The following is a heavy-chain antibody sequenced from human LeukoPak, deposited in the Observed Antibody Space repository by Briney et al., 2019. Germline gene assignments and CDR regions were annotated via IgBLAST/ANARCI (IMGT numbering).Heavy chain of an antibody. D-gene: IGHD4-17*01. CDR2: IYTSGST. V-gene: IGHV4-61*02. CDR1: GGSISSGSYY. Sequence: PSQTLSLTCTVSGGSISSGSYYWSWIRQPAGKGLEWIGRIYTSGSTNYNPSLKSRVTISVDTSKNQFSLKLSSVTAADTAVYYCARDYGDYVPDAFDIWGQGTMVTVSS. CDR3: ARDYGDYVPDAFDI. J-gene: IGHJ3*02.